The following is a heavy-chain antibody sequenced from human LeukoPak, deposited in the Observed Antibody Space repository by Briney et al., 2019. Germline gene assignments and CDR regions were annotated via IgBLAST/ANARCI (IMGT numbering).Heavy chain of an antibody. Sequence: SGGSLRLSCAASGFTFSSYSMHWVRQAPGKGLEWVAFIRYDGSNKYYADSVKGRFTISRDNSKNTLYLQMNSLRAEDTAVYYCAKGGRYYGSGSSLDYWGQGTLVTVSS. D-gene: IGHD3-10*01. J-gene: IGHJ4*02. CDR2: IRYDGSNK. V-gene: IGHV3-30*02. CDR1: GFTFSSYS. CDR3: AKGGRYYGSGSSLDY.